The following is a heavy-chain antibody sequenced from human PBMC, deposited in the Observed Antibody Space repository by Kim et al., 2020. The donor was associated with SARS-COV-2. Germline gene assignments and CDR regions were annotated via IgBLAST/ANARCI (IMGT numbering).Heavy chain of an antibody. CDR3: ARHKGTGYSGYGTHYYYYYYMDV. CDR2: IYYSGST. V-gene: IGHV4-39*01. D-gene: IGHD5-12*01. Sequence: SETLSLTCTVSGGSISSSSYYWGWIRQPPGKGLEWIGSIYYSGSTYYNPSLKSRVTISVDTSKNQFSLKLSSVTAADTAVYYCARHKGTGYSGYGTHYYYYYYMDVWGKGTTVTVSS. J-gene: IGHJ6*03. CDR1: GGSISSSSYY.